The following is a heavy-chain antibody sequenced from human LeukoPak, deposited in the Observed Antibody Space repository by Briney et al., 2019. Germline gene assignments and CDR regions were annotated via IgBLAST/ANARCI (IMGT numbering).Heavy chain of an antibody. V-gene: IGHV3-21*01. J-gene: IGHJ4*02. CDR3: ASFDFWSGYRGDY. Sequence: GGSLRLSCAASGFTFSSYSMNWVRQAPGKGLEWVSSISSSSSYIYYADSVKGRFTISRDNAKNSLYLQMNSLRAEDTAVYYCASFDFWSGYRGDYWGQGTLVTVSS. CDR1: GFTFSSYS. CDR2: ISSSSSYI. D-gene: IGHD3-3*01.